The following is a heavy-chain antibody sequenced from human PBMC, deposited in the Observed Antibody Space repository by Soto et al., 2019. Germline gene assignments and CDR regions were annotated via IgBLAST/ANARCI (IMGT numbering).Heavy chain of an antibody. D-gene: IGHD3-9*01. CDR2: IIPIFGTA. CDR1: GGTFSSYA. V-gene: IGHV1-69*01. CDR3: ARGLRYFDWLSPLYYYYYGMDV. Sequence: QVQLVQSGAEVKKPGSSVKVSCKASGGTFSSYAISWVRQAPGQGLEWMGGIIPIFGTANCAQKFQGRVMITADESTSTAYMELSSLRSEDTAVYYCARGLRYFDWLSPLYYYYYGMDVWGQGTTVTVSS. J-gene: IGHJ6*02.